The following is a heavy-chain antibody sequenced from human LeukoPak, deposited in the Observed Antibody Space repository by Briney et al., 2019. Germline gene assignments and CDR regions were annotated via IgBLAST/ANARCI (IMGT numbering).Heavy chain of an antibody. Sequence: GGSLRLSCAASGFTFTSYGMHWVRQAPGKGLEWVAFIRYHGSNQYYTDSVKGRSTISRDNSQNTLSLQMNSLRTEDTAMYFCARDLGMGTRIDYWGQGTLVTASS. J-gene: IGHJ4*02. V-gene: IGHV3-30*02. CDR3: ARDLGMGTRIDY. CDR1: GFTFTSYG. D-gene: IGHD1/OR15-1a*01. CDR2: IRYHGSNQ.